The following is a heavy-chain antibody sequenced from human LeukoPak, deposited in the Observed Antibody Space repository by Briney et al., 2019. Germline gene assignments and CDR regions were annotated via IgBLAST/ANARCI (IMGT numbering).Heavy chain of an antibody. CDR2: IYTSGST. Sequence: SETLSLTCTVSNGSISSYYWSWIRQPAGKGLEWIGRIYTSGSTNYNPSLKSRVTMSVDTSKNQFSLKLSSVTAADTAVYYCARDRDSATYYYYGMDVWGQGTTVTVSS. CDR1: NGSISSYY. V-gene: IGHV4-4*07. J-gene: IGHJ6*02. D-gene: IGHD1-26*01. CDR3: ARDRDSATYYYYGMDV.